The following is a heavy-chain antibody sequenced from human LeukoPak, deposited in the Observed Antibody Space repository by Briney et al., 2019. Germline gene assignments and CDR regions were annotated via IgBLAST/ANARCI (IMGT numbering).Heavy chain of an antibody. J-gene: IGHJ4*02. V-gene: IGHV4-34*01. D-gene: IGHD1-14*01. CDR1: GGSFSGYY. CDR2: INHSGST. Sequence: PSETLSLTCAVYGGSFSGYYWSWIRQPPGKGLEWLGEINHSGSTNYNPSLRSRVTISVDTSKNQFSLKLSSVTAADTAVYYRAGEKRGGGTSGIFEYRGQGNLVPVSS. CDR3: AGEKRGGGTSGIFEY.